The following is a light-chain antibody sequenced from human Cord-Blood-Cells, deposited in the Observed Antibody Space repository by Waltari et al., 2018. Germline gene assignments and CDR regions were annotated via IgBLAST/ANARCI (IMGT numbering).Light chain of an antibody. CDR3: QAWDSSTVV. J-gene: IGLJ2*01. CDR1: KLGDKY. Sequence: SYELTQPPSVSVSPGKTASITCSGDKLGDKYACWYQLKPGQSPVRVIYQDSKRPSGSPGRFSGSNSVNTSTLTIGGTQAMDEADDYCQAWDSSTVVFGGGTKLTVL. V-gene: IGLV3-1*01. CDR2: QDS.